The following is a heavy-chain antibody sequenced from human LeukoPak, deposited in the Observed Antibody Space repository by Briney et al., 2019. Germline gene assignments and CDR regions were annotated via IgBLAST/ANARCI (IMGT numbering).Heavy chain of an antibody. D-gene: IGHD4-23*01. Sequence: SETLSLTCAVYGGSFSGYYWSWIRQPPGKGLEWIGEINHTGSTNYNPSLKSRVTISVDTSKNQFSLKLGSVTAADTAVYYCARAHNYGGKDYWGQGTLVTVSS. V-gene: IGHV4-34*01. CDR3: ARAHNYGGKDY. CDR1: GGSFSGYY. J-gene: IGHJ4*02. CDR2: INHTGST.